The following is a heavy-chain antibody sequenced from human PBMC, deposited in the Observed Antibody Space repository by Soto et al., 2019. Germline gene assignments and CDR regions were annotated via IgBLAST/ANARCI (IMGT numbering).Heavy chain of an antibody. Sequence: QPGGSLRLSCVASGFTFSIYGMHCVRQTPGKGLEWVAVISNDGNKKYYMESVEGRFSISRDNSKDTAYLQMNSVRPEDTAKYYCAKDKVPYYDFWSGQTWFDPWGQGTQVTVSS. CDR1: GFTFSIYG. J-gene: IGHJ5*02. V-gene: IGHV3-30*18. D-gene: IGHD3-3*01. CDR3: AKDKVPYYDFWSGQTWFDP. CDR2: ISNDGNKK.